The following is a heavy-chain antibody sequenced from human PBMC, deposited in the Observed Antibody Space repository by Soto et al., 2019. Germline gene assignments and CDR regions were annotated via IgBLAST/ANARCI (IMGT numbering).Heavy chain of an antibody. D-gene: IGHD3-10*01. V-gene: IGHV1-69*08. CDR2: IIPILGIA. Sequence: QVQLVQSGAEVKKPGSSVKVSCKASGGTFSSYTISWVRQAPGQGLEWMGRIIPILGIANYAQKFKDRVTITADRSTSTAYMEQSSLGSEDTAVYYCARDWGRYGSGSFYYWGQGTLVTVSS. J-gene: IGHJ4*02. CDR1: GGTFSSYT. CDR3: ARDWGRYGSGSFYY.